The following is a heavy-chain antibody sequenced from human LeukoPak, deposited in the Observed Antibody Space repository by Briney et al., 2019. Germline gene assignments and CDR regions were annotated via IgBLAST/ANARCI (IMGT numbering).Heavy chain of an antibody. Sequence: ASVKVSCKASGGTFSSYAISWVRQAPGQGLEWMGWISAYNGNTNYAQKLQGRVTMTTDTSTSTAYMELRSLRSDDTAVYYCARAGHYYDSSGYYRLDAFDIWGQGTMVTVSS. V-gene: IGHV1-18*01. J-gene: IGHJ3*02. CDR2: ISAYNGNT. D-gene: IGHD3-22*01. CDR1: GGTFSSYA. CDR3: ARAGHYYDSSGYYRLDAFDI.